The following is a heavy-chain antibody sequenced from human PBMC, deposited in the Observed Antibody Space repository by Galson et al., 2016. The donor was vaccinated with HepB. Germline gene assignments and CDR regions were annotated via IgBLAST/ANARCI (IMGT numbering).Heavy chain of an antibody. CDR3: ARHLKGYNRSYGLDV. J-gene: IGHJ6*02. V-gene: IGHV4-39*01. Sequence: SETLSLTCTVSGASISSRTCYWAWIRQSPGKGLEWIANIYYTGNRFYNPSLMSRVSLSVDTSKNQFSLNLTSVTAADTAVYYCARHLKGYNRSYGLDVWGQGTTVTVSS. D-gene: IGHD6-13*01. CDR1: GASISSRTCY. CDR2: IYYTGNR.